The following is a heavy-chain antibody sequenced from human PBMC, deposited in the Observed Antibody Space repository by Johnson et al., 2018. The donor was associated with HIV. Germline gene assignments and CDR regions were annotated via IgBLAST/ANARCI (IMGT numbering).Heavy chain of an antibody. CDR2: ISYDGSDK. V-gene: IGHV3-30*03. J-gene: IGHJ3*02. D-gene: IGHD1-1*01. CDR3: ARPSNWNDPLDAVDI. CDR1: GFTVSSNY. Sequence: QVQLVESGGGFVQPGGSLRLSCAASGFTVSSNYMSWVRQAPGKGLEWVAVISYDGSDKYHADSLKGRFTISRDNSKHTLYLQMNSLRAEDTAIYYCARPSNWNDPLDAVDIWGQGTTVTVSS.